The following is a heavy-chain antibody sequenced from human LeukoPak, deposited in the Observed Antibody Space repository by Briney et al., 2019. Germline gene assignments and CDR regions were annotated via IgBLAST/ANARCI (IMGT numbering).Heavy chain of an antibody. CDR1: GFTFSSYW. D-gene: IGHD6-13*01. CDR3: AKEGWSIAAAVGY. J-gene: IGHJ4*02. V-gene: IGHV3-7*01. Sequence: GGSLRLSCAASGFTFSSYWMSWVRQAPGKGLEWVANIKQDGSEKYYVDSVKGRFTISRDNSKNTLYLQMNSLRAEDTAVYYCAKEGWSIAAAVGYWGQGTLVTVSS. CDR2: IKQDGSEK.